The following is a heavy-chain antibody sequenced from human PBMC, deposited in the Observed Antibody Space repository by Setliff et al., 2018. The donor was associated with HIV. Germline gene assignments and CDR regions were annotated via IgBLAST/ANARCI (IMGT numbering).Heavy chain of an antibody. Sequence: QAGGSLRLSCAASGFIFSSYGMHWVRQAPGKGLEWVAVIWNDGHNKYYADSVKGRFTVSRDNSKNTLYLQMNSLRAEDTAMYYCARDREESLWFGDLKYMDVWGKGTTVTVSS. CDR2: IWNDGHNK. V-gene: IGHV3-33*01. CDR3: ARDREESLWFGDLKYMDV. J-gene: IGHJ6*03. D-gene: IGHD3-10*01. CDR1: GFIFSSYG.